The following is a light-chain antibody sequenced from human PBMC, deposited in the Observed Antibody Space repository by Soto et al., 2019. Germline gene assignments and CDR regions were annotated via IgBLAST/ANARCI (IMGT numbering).Light chain of an antibody. CDR1: QSISSY. J-gene: IGKJ5*01. Sequence: DIQMTQSPSSLSASVGDRVTITCRSSQSISSYLNWYQKKPGKDPKILIYAASSLQSGVPSRFSGSGSGTDFNLTISSLQTEDFATYDCQQRYSTPHTFGQGTRLEIK. V-gene: IGKV1-39*01. CDR2: AAS. CDR3: QQRYSTPHT.